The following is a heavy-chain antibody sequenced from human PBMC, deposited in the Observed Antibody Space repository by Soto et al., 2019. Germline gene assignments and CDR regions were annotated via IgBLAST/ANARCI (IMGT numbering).Heavy chain of an antibody. Sequence: QVQLQQWGAGLLKPSETLSLTCGVSGGSFSGYYCNWIRQPPGKGLEWIGEIDPSGSTNYNPTLKSRLTISLDTSKNQFSLKLSSVTAADTAMYYGARGGLDWGQGTLVTVSS. CDR3: ARGGLD. V-gene: IGHV4-34*01. CDR2: IDPSGST. CDR1: GGSFSGYY. J-gene: IGHJ4*02.